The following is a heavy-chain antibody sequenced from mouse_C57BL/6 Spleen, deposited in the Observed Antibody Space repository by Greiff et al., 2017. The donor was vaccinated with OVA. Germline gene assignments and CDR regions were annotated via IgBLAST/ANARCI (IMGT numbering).Heavy chain of an antibody. CDR3: ARSESSGHFDY. D-gene: IGHD3-2*02. CDR2: IDPSDSYT. J-gene: IGHJ2*01. V-gene: IGHV1-69*01. Sequence: VQLQQPGAELVMPGASVKLSCKASGYTFTSYWMHWVKQRPGQGLEWIGEIDPSDSYTNYNQKFKGKSTLTVDKSSSTAYMQLSSLTSEDSAVYYCARSESSGHFDYWGQGTTLTVSS. CDR1: GYTFTSYW.